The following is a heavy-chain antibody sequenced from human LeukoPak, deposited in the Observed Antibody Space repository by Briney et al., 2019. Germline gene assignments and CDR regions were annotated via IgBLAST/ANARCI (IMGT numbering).Heavy chain of an antibody. D-gene: IGHD6-6*01. CDR3: VRAGTAARLGMGFDS. CDR2: IKQDGSEK. V-gene: IGHV3-7*01. Sequence: GGSLRLSCAASGFTFSSYGMSWVRQAPGKGLEWVANIKQDGSEKNYVDSVKGRFTISRDNAKNSLNLQMNSLRVEDTAVYYCVRAGTAARLGMGFDSWGQGTLVTVSS. CDR1: GFTFSSYG. J-gene: IGHJ4*02.